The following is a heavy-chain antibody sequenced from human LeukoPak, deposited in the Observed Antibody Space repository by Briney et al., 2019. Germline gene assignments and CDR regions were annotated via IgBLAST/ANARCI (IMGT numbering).Heavy chain of an antibody. Sequence: PGGSLRLSCAASGFTFSSYGMHWVRQAPGKGLEWVAVISYDGSNKYYADSVKGRFTISRDNSKNTLYLQMNSLRAEDTAVYYCAKVADSSSGYYFDYWGQGTLVTVSS. CDR2: ISYDGSNK. J-gene: IGHJ4*02. CDR3: AKVADSSSGYYFDY. D-gene: IGHD6-6*01. V-gene: IGHV3-30*18. CDR1: GFTFSSYG.